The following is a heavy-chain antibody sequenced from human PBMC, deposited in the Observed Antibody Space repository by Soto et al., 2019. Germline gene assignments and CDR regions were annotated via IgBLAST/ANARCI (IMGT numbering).Heavy chain of an antibody. V-gene: IGHV4-31*03. J-gene: IGHJ4*02. D-gene: IGHD3-22*01. CDR3: ARESVNYYDSSGYYYARTFDY. Sequence: SETLSLTCTVSGGSISSGGYYWSWIRQHPGKGLEWIGYIYYSGSTYYNPSLKSRVTISVDTSKNQFSLKLSSVTAADTAVYYCARESVNYYDSSGYYYARTFDYWGQGTLVTV. CDR1: GGSISSGGYY. CDR2: IYYSGST.